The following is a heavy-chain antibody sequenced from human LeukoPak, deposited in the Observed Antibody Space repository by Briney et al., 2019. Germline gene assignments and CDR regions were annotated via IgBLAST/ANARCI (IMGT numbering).Heavy chain of an antibody. CDR2: ISSSSSYI. Sequence: PGGSLRLSCAASGFTFSSYSMNWVRQAPGKGLEWVSSISSSSSYIYYADPVKGRFTISRDNAKNSLYLQMNSLRAEDTAVYYCARGLGYCSSTSCPRDYYYGMDVWGQGTTVTVSS. V-gene: IGHV3-21*04. CDR1: GFTFSSYS. CDR3: ARGLGYCSSTSCPRDYYYGMDV. D-gene: IGHD2-2*01. J-gene: IGHJ6*02.